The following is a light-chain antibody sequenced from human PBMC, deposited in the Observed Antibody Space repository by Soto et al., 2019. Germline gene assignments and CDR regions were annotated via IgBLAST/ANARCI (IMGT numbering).Light chain of an antibody. CDR1: KNDVGFYDF. J-gene: IGLJ1*01. CDR2: EVV. CDR3: KSYAGSNTYV. Sequence: QSALTQPPSASGSPGQSVTISFTGTKNDVGFYDFVSWYQHHPGKAPRLIIYEVVQRPSGVPDRFSGSKSGNTASLTVSGLQAADEADYFCKSYAGSNTYVFGSGTKLTVL. V-gene: IGLV2-8*01.